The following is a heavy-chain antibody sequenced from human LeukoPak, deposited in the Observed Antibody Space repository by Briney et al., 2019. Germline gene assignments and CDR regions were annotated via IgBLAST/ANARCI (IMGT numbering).Heavy chain of an antibody. CDR1: GFTFSSYG. J-gene: IGHJ4*02. V-gene: IGHV3-48*01. CDR3: ARFAIVVVPAAMSGLDY. CDR2: ISSSSSTI. D-gene: IGHD2-2*01. Sequence: GGSLRLSCAASGFTFSSYGMTWVRRAPGKGLEWVSYISSSSSTIYYADSVKGRFTISRDNTKNSLYLQLNSLRAEDTAVYYCARFAIVVVPAAMSGLDYWGQGTLVTVSS.